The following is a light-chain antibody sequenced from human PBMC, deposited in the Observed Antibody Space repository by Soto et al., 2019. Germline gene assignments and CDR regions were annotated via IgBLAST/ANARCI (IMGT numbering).Light chain of an antibody. CDR1: QTISNN. V-gene: IGKV3-15*01. CDR3: QQYNNWPPGHT. J-gene: IGKJ2*01. Sequence: EIVMTQSPATLSVSPGERATLSCRASQTISNNLAWYQQKPGQAPRLVIYGASTRATGIPARFSGSWSGTEFTLTISSLQSEDFAVYHCQQYNNWPPGHTFGQGTKLEI. CDR2: GAS.